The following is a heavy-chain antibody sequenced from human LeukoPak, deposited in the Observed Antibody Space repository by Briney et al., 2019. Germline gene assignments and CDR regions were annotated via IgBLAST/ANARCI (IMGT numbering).Heavy chain of an antibody. Sequence: PSETLSLTCTVSGGSISTSNYYWGWIRQPPGKGLEWIGNIFYSGSTYYSPSLKRRVTISLDTSRNQFSLKLSSVTAADTAVYYCARVYVGGPNSAYYDFWSGYSYYFDYWGQGTLVTVSS. CDR3: ARVYVGGPNSAYYDFWSGYSYYFDY. D-gene: IGHD3-3*01. CDR1: GGSISTSNYY. J-gene: IGHJ4*02. CDR2: IFYSGST. V-gene: IGHV4-39*07.